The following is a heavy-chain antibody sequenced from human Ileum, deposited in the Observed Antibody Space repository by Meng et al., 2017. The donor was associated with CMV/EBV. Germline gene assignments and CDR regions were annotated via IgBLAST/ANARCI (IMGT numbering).Heavy chain of an antibody. V-gene: IGHV4-61*02. CDR1: GGSVNSGNYY. D-gene: IGHD1-14*01. CDR3: TSEPPGE. Sequence: QVLPQQPGPGLVKPSQTLSLTCVVSGGSVNSGNYYWGWVRQPAGKGLEWIGRIYTNGRAGYNPSLKSRVTISMDTSDNQFSLTLNSVTAADTAVYYCTSEPPGEWGRGTLVTVSS. J-gene: IGHJ4*02. CDR2: IYTNGRA.